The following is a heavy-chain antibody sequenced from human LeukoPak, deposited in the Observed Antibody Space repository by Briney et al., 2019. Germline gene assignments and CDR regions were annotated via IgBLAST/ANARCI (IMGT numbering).Heavy chain of an antibody. CDR3: ARTVVRGALGNFDL. J-gene: IGHJ2*01. D-gene: IGHD7-27*01. V-gene: IGHV1-18*01. CDR2: ISASNGNT. Sequence: VASVKVSCKASGYTFTSYGIGWVRQAPGQGLQYLGWISASNGNTNYAQRLQGRATLTTDTSTSTAYMELRGLRSDDTAVYFCARTVVRGALGNFDLWGRGTLVTVSS. CDR1: GYTFTSYG.